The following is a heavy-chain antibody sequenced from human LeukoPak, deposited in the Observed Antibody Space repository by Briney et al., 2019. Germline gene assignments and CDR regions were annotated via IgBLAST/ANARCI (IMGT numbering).Heavy chain of an antibody. J-gene: IGHJ4*02. Sequence: GGSLRLSCAASGFTFDVYAMHWVRQVPGTGLEWVSAICWVSGSIGYADSVKGRFTISRDHAKNSLYLHMNSRSAEDTALYYCAKGKKITVAGLFDCWGQGTLVTVSS. CDR2: ICWVSGSI. CDR3: AKGKKITVAGLFDC. CDR1: GFTFDVYA. V-gene: IGHV3-9*01. D-gene: IGHD6-19*01.